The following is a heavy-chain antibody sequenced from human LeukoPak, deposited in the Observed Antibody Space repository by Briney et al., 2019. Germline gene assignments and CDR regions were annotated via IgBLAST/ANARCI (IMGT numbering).Heavy chain of an antibody. J-gene: IGHJ4*02. CDR1: GGSISSYY. D-gene: IGHD3-10*01. V-gene: IGHV4-4*07. CDR2: IYTSGST. Sequence: SETLSLTCTVSGGSISSYYWSWIRQPAGKGLEWIGRIYTSGSTNYNPSLKSRVTMSVDTSKNQFSLRLSSVTAADTAVYYCARVHYGSGSYHDFDYWGQGTLVTVSS. CDR3: ARVHYGSGSYHDFDY.